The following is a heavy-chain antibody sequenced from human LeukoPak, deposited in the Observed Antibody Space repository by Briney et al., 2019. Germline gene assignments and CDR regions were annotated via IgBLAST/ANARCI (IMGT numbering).Heavy chain of an antibody. CDR2: ISGSGGST. CDR1: GFSFRNAW. J-gene: IGHJ4*02. V-gene: IGHV3-23*01. CDR3: AKKRVAVAGTHYFDY. Sequence: GGSLRLSCAASGFSFRNAWMSWVRQAPGKGLEWVSGISGSGGSTYYADSVKGRFTISRDNSKNTLYLQMNSLRAEDTAVYYCAKKRVAVAGTHYFDYWGQGTLVTVSS. D-gene: IGHD6-19*01.